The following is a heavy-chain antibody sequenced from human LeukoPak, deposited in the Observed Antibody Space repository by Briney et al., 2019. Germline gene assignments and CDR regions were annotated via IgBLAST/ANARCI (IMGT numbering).Heavy chain of an antibody. D-gene: IGHD1-7*01. CDR1: GFTFSSYA. V-gene: IGHV3-23*01. Sequence: GGSLRLSCTASGFTFSSYAMSWVRQAPGKGLEWVSAISGSGGSTYYADSVKGRFTISRDNSKNTLYLQMNSLRAEDTAVYYCAKVLLIITGTIDAFDIWGQGTMVTVSS. CDR3: AKVLLIITGTIDAFDI. CDR2: ISGSGGST. J-gene: IGHJ3*02.